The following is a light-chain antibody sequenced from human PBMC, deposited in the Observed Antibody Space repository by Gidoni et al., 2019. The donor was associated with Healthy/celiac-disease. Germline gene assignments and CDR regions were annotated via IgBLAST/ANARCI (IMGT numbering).Light chain of an antibody. Sequence: IVFTQSPSTLSLSPGERATLSCRASQSVSSYLASYQQKPGQAPRLLIYDASNRATGIPARFSGSGSGTDFALTISSLEPEDFAVYYCQQRSNWPPGLTFGGXTKVEIK. V-gene: IGKV3-11*01. CDR1: QSVSSY. J-gene: IGKJ4*01. CDR3: QQRSNWPPGLT. CDR2: DAS.